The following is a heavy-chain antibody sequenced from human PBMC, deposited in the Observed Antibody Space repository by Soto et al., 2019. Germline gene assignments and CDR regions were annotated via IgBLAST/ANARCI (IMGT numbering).Heavy chain of an antibody. D-gene: IGHD4-17*01. J-gene: IGHJ4*02. CDR3: ARASSTVTFFDY. CDR1: GYTFTGNY. Sequence: GPSVKVSCKASGYTFTGNYIHWVRQAPGQGLEWMGWINPNSGGTNYAQKFQGWVTMTRDTSISTAYMELSRLKSDDTAVYYCARASSTVTFFDYWGQGTLVTVSS. CDR2: INPNSGGT. V-gene: IGHV1-2*04.